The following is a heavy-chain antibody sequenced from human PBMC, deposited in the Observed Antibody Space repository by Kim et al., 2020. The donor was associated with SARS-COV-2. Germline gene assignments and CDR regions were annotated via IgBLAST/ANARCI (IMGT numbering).Heavy chain of an antibody. J-gene: IGHJ6*02. CDR2: A. V-gene: IGHV1-69*01. D-gene: IGHD2-21*02. Sequence: ATSAQKCQGGATITADESTSTAYMELSSLRSEDTAVYYCARGQTGDMDVWGQGTTVTVSS. CDR3: ARGQTGDMDV.